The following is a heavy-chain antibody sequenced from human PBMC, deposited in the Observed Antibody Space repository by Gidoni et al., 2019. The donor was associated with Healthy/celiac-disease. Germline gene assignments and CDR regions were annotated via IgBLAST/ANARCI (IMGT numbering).Heavy chain of an antibody. D-gene: IGHD6-13*01. CDR2: INTNTGNP. Sequence: QVQLVQSGSELKKPGASVKVSCKASGYTLTSYAMNWVRQAPGQGLEWMGWINTNTGNPPYAQGFTGRFVFSLDTSVSTAYLQISSLKAEDTAVYYCARVSEEQHPYYYYMDVWGKGTTVTVSS. CDR3: ARVSEEQHPYYYYMDV. J-gene: IGHJ6*03. CDR1: GYTLTSYA. V-gene: IGHV7-4-1*02.